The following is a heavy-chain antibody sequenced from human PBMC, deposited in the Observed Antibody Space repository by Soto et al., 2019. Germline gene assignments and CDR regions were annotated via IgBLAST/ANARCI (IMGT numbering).Heavy chain of an antibody. CDR3: AGGNDYAKIGY. CDR1: GCSISIRVCY. CDR2: ISYSEST. Sequence: PSETLSLTCTVSGCSISIRVCYCSWIRQFPGKGLEWIGYISYSESTDYNPSLKSRVTISADTSKNQFSLKLSSVTAADTAVYYCAGGNDYAKIGYWGQGAQVTVSS. J-gene: IGHJ4*02. V-gene: IGHV4-31*03. D-gene: IGHD4-17*01.